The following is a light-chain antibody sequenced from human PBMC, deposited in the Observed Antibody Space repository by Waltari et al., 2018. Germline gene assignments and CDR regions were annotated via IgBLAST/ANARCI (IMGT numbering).Light chain of an antibody. Sequence: QSVLTQPPSMSGIPGQRVTISCSGSHSNIGSNFVYGYQQFPGMAPQLLIFKNTQRPSGVPDRFSASKAGASVSLAISGLRSEDEADYYCAAWDDSLSGRVFGGGPKLTV. CDR1: HSNIGSNF. V-gene: IGLV1-47*01. CDR3: AAWDDSLSGRV. CDR2: KNT. J-gene: IGLJ2*01.